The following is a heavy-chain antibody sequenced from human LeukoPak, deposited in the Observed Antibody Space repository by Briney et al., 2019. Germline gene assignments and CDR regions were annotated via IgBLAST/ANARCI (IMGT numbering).Heavy chain of an antibody. CDR3: ARAPRGAARHYFFDY. V-gene: IGHV1-69*13. CDR1: GGTFSSYA. CDR2: IIPIFGTA. Sequence: SVKVSCKASGGTFSSYAIGWVRQAPGQGLEWMGGIIPIFGTANYAQKFQGRVTITADESTSTAYMELSSLRSEDTAVYYCARAPRGAARHYFFDYWGQGTLVTVSS. D-gene: IGHD6-6*01. J-gene: IGHJ4*02.